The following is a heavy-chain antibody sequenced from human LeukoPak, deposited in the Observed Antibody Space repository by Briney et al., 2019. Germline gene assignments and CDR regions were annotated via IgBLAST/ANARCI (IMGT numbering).Heavy chain of an antibody. Sequence: ASVKVSCKASGYTFTNYDINWMRQATGQGLEWMGWVNPNSGNTGYAQKFQGRVTMTRNTSVTTAYMELSDLRPGDTAVYYCASWRGYSSWSRGTLVTVSS. CDR1: GYTFTNYD. V-gene: IGHV1-8*01. CDR2: VNPNSGNT. D-gene: IGHD5-12*01. CDR3: ASWRGYSS. J-gene: IGHJ5*02.